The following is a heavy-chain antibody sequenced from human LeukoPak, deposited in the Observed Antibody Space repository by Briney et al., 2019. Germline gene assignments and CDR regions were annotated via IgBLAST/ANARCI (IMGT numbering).Heavy chain of an antibody. CDR2: ISSSSSTI. Sequence: PGGSLRLSCAASGFTFSSYSMNWVRQAPGKGLEWVSYISSSSSTIYYADSVKGRFTISRDNAKNSLYLQVNSLRAEDTAVYYCARDRALRYFDWLSYMDVWGKGTTVTVSS. CDR1: GFTFSSYS. D-gene: IGHD3-9*01. CDR3: ARDRALRYFDWLSYMDV. J-gene: IGHJ6*03. V-gene: IGHV3-48*01.